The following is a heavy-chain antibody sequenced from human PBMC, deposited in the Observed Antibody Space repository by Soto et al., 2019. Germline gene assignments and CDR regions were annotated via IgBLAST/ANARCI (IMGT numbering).Heavy chain of an antibody. D-gene: IGHD1-7*01. V-gene: IGHV3-33*01. CDR1: GFSFSTYG. CDR3: ARTVWNYGTGVFDI. CDR2: VWYDGSKE. Sequence: QVQLVESGGGVVQPGRSLRLSCAASGFSFSTYGMYWVRQAPAGGLEWVALVWYDGSKEYYADSVKGRFTISRDNSKNTLYLQMNSLRAEDTAVYFCARTVWNYGTGVFDIWGQGTMVTVSS. J-gene: IGHJ3*02.